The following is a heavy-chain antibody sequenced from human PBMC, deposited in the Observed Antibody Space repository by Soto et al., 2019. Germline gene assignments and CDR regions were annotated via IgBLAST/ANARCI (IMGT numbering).Heavy chain of an antibody. D-gene: IGHD2-2*01. V-gene: IGHV5-10-1*01. CDR2: IDPGDTYA. CDR1: GYTFTTFW. CDR3: ARIYCTTTTCDSWFDP. Sequence: WESLKISCTGFGYTFTTFWINWVRQMPGKGLEWMGRIDPGDTYATYSPAFQGHVTISADKATSTAYLQWSSLKASDTAMYFCARIYCTTTTCDSWFDPWGQGTLVTVSS. J-gene: IGHJ5*02.